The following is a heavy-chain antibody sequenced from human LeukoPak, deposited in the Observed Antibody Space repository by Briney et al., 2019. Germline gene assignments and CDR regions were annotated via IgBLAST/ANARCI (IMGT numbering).Heavy chain of an antibody. CDR1: GGSISSGGYS. J-gene: IGHJ4*02. D-gene: IGHD3-10*01. V-gene: IGHV4-30-2*01. Sequence: PSETLSLTCAVSGGSISSGGYSWSWLRQPPGKGLEWIGYIYHSGSTYYNPSLKSRVTISVDRSKNQFSLKLSSVTAADTAVYYCARSTVNYGLFDYWGQGTLVTVSS. CDR2: IYHSGST. CDR3: ARSTVNYGLFDY.